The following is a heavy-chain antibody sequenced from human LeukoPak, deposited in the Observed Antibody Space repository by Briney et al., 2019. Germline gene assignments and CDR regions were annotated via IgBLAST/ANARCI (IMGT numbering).Heavy chain of an antibody. Sequence: ASVKVSCKASGYTFTSCYMHWVRQAPGQGLEWMGIINPSGGSTSYAQKFQGRVTMTRDMSTSTVYMELSSLRSEDTAVYYCARDEVARLYCSGGSCYRGSNYWGQGTLVTVSS. D-gene: IGHD2-15*01. V-gene: IGHV1-46*01. CDR3: ARDEVARLYCSGGSCYRGSNY. CDR1: GYTFTSCY. CDR2: INPSGGST. J-gene: IGHJ4*02.